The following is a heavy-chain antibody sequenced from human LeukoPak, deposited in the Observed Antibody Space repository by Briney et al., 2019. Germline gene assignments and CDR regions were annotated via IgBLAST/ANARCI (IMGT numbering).Heavy chain of an antibody. CDR3: ATDKVGPDAFDI. V-gene: IGHV1-24*01. Sequence: ASVKVSRKVSGYTLTELSMHWVRQAPGKGLEWMGGFDPEDGETIYAQKFQGRVTMTEGTSTDTAYMELSSLRSEDTAVYYCATDKVGPDAFDIWGQGTMVTVSS. CDR1: GYTLTELS. J-gene: IGHJ3*02. D-gene: IGHD1-26*01. CDR2: FDPEDGET.